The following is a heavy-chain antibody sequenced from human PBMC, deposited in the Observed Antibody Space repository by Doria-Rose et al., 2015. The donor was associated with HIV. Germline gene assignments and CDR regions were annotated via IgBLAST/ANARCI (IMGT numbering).Heavy chain of an antibody. CDR1: GVSLSSPGMG. J-gene: IGHJ4*02. CDR2: IFSDDER. V-gene: IGHV2-26*01. D-gene: IGHD6-13*01. Sequence: TLKESGPVLVKPTETLTLTCTVSGVSLSSPGMGVSWIRQPPGKALEWLANIFSDDERSYKTSLKSRLTISRGTFKSQVVLTMTDMDPVDTATYYCARIKSSRWYHKYYFDFWGQGTLVIVSA. CDR3: ARIKSSRWYHKYYFDF.